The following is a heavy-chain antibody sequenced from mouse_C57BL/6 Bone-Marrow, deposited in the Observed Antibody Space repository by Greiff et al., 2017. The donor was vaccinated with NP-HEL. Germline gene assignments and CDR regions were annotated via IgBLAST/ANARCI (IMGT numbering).Heavy chain of an antibody. CDR2: IWTGGGT. CDR1: GFSLTSYA. V-gene: IGHV2-9-1*01. D-gene: IGHD1-1*01. J-gene: IGHJ2*01. CDR3: ARIYYGSSYVGYFDY. Sequence: VKLMESGPGLVAPSQSLSITCTVSGFSLTSYAISWVRQPPGKGLEWLGVIWTGGGTNYNSALKSRLSISKDNSKSQVFLKMNSLQTDDTARYYCARIYYGSSYVGYFDYWGQGTTLTVSS.